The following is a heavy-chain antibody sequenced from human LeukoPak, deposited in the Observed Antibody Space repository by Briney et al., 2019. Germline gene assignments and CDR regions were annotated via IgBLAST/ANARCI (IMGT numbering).Heavy chain of an antibody. CDR1: GGSFSGYY. Sequence: SETLSLTCAVYGGSFSGYYWYRIRQPPGKGLEWIGEINHSGSTNYNPSLKSRVTISVDTSKNQFSLKLSSVTAADTAVYYCARVPEYYDSSFFDYWGQGTLVTVSS. V-gene: IGHV4-34*01. J-gene: IGHJ4*02. CDR3: ARVPEYYDSSFFDY. D-gene: IGHD3-22*01. CDR2: INHSGST.